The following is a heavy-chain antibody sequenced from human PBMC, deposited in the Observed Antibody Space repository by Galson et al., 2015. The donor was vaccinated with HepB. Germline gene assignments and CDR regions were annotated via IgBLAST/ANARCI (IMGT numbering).Heavy chain of an antibody. CDR1: GFTFSTYA. D-gene: IGHD1-26*01. CDR3: AKDRDTGSYLGAFDI. V-gene: IGHV3-23*01. CDR2: ISDTGGVT. J-gene: IGHJ3*02. Sequence: SLRLSCAASGFTFSTYAVSWVRQPPGKGLEWVSAISDTGGVTYYADSVKGRFTISRDNAKKTLFLHMSSLRAEDTAVYYCAKDRDTGSYLGAFDIWGQGTMVTVSS.